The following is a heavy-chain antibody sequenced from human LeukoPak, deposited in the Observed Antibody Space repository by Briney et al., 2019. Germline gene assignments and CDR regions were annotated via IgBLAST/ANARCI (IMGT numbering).Heavy chain of an antibody. CDR1: GYTSTSYD. Sequence: ASVKVSCKASGYTSTSYDINWVRQATGQGLEWMGWMNPNSGNTGYAQKFQGRVTITRNTSISTAYMELSSLRSEDTAVYYCARGGGLVFDYDFWRRLSPFDYWGQGTLVTISS. CDR3: ARGGGLVFDYDFWRRLSPFDY. D-gene: IGHD3-3*01. J-gene: IGHJ4*02. V-gene: IGHV1-8*01. CDR2: MNPNSGNT.